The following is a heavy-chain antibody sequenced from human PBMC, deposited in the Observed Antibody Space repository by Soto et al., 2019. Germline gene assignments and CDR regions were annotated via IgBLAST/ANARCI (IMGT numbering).Heavy chain of an antibody. D-gene: IGHD2-2*01. J-gene: IGHJ4*02. CDR3: TRGIIPATVDY. CDR2: IKSKTDGGTT. CDR1: GFTFSNAW. Sequence: VQLVESGGGLVKPGGSLTLSCAASGFTFSNAWMSWVRQAPGKGLEWVGHIKSKTDGGTTDYAAPVKGRFTISRDDSKNTLYLQMNSLKTEDTAMYYCTRGIIPATVDYWGQGALVTVSS. V-gene: IGHV3-15*01.